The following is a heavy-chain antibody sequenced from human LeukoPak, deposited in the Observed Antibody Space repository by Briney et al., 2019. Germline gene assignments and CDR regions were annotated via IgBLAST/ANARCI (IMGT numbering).Heavy chain of an antibody. J-gene: IGHJ4*02. CDR3: ARAFRGYSGSYYELGY. V-gene: IGHV1-46*01. CDR1: GYTFTSYY. Sequence: ASVKVSCKASGYTFTSYYMHWVRQAPGQGLEWLGIINPTGGSTNYAQKFQGRVTMTRDTSTSTVYMELSSLRSEDTAVYYCARAFRGYSGSYYELGYWGQGTLVTVSS. CDR2: INPTGGST. D-gene: IGHD1-26*01.